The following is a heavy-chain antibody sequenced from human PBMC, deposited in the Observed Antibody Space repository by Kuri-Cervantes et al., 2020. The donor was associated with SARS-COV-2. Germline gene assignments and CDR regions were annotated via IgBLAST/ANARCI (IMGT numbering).Heavy chain of an antibody. V-gene: IGHV3-33*08. CDR2: IWNDGSNK. J-gene: IGHJ4*02. CDR3: ARDVGDSGSDY. Sequence: LKISCAASGFTFSTYDMYWVRQAPGKGLEWVAFIWNDGSNKYYADSVKGRFTISRDNSKNTLYLQMDSLRGDDTAVYYCARDVGDSGSDYWGQGTLVTVSS. D-gene: IGHD3-10*01. CDR1: GFTFSTYD.